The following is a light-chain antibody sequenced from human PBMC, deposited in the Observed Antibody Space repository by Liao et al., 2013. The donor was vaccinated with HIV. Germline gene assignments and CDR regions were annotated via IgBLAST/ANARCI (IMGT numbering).Light chain of an antibody. V-gene: IGLV3-25*03. CDR3: QSADSSGTYV. Sequence: SYVLTQPPSVSVAPGKTARITCGGNNIGSKSVHWYQQKPGQAPVLLIYKDSERPSGIPERFSGSSSGTTVTLTISGVQAEDEADYYCQSADSSGTYVFGTGTKVTVL. CDR2: KDS. J-gene: IGLJ1*01. CDR1: NIGSKS.